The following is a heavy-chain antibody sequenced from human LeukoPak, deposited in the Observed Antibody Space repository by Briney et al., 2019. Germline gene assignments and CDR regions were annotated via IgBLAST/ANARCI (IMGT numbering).Heavy chain of an antibody. CDR1: GGSISSYF. Sequence: PSETLSLTCTVSGGSISSYFWSWIRQPPGKGLEWIGYIYSSGNTNYIPSLKSRVTISIDTSKNQFSLKLSSVTAADTAVYYCARDSSGYDYYFDYWGQGTLVTVSS. J-gene: IGHJ4*02. V-gene: IGHV4-59*12. CDR2: IYSSGNT. CDR3: ARDSSGYDYYFDY. D-gene: IGHD3-22*01.